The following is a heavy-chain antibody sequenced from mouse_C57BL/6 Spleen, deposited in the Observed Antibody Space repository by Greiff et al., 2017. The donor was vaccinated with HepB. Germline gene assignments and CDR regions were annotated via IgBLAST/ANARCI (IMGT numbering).Heavy chain of an antibody. CDR1: GYTFTDHT. CDR2: IYPRDGST. V-gene: IGHV1-78*01. CDR3: ARERENYYGSSSFAY. D-gene: IGHD1-1*01. J-gene: IGHJ3*01. Sequence: QVQLQQSDAELVKPGASVKISCKVSGYTFTDHTIHWMKQRPEQGLEWIGYIYPRDGSTKYNEKFKGKATLTADKSSSTAYMQLNSLTSEDSAVYFCARERENYYGSSSFAYWGQGTLVTVSA.